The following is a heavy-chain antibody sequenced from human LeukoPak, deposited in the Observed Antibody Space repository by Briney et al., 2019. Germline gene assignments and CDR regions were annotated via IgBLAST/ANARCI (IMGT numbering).Heavy chain of an antibody. CDR3: ARGPAADKYYYYYYGMDV. Sequence: SETLSLTCTVSGGSISSSSYYWGWIRQPPGKGLEWIGSIYYSGSTYYNPSLKSRVTISVDTSKNQFSLKLSSVTAADTAVYYCARGPAADKYYYYYYGMDVWGQGTTVTVSS. D-gene: IGHD2-2*01. V-gene: IGHV4-39*01. CDR2: IYYSGST. J-gene: IGHJ6*02. CDR1: GGSISSSSYY.